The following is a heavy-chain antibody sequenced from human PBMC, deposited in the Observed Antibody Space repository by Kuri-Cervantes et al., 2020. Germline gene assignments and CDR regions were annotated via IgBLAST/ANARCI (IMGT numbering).Heavy chain of an antibody. V-gene: IGHV1-18*01. CDR3: ARPTAGSRYCSGGSCRRYYYYYYGMDV. Sequence: ASVKVSCKASGYTFTSYGIGWGRQAPGQGLEWMVWISAYNGNTNYAQKFQGRVTITADESTSTAYMELSSLRSEDTAVYYCARPTAGSRYCSGGSCRRYYYYYYGMDVWGQGTTVTVSS. D-gene: IGHD2-15*01. J-gene: IGHJ6*02. CDR1: GYTFTSYG. CDR2: ISAYNGNT.